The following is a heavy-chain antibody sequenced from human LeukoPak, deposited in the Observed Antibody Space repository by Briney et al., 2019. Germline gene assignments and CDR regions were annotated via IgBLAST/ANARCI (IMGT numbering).Heavy chain of an antibody. J-gene: IGHJ5*02. Sequence: GGSLRLSCAASGFSFSTHWMHWVRQAPGKGLVWVSRINSDGSSTTYADSVKGRFTISRDNAKNTLYVQMNSLRAEDTAVYYCARDIRRGYDFWSGYYSNWFDPWGQGTLVTVSS. CDR1: GFSFSTHW. CDR3: ARDIRRGYDFWSGYYSNWFDP. D-gene: IGHD3-3*01. CDR2: INSDGSST. V-gene: IGHV3-74*03.